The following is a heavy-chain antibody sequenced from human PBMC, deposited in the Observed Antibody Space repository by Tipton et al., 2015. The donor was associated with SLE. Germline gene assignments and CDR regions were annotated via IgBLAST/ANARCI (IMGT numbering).Heavy chain of an antibody. CDR3: ARDLIVVVPAALDYYYGMDV. CDR2: ISSSSSYI. D-gene: IGHD2-2*01. Sequence: SLRLSCAASGFTFSSYSMNWVRQAPGKGLEWVSSISSSSSYIYYADSVKGRFTISRDNAKNSLYLQMNSLRAEDTAVYYCARDLIVVVPAALDYYYGMDVWGQGTTVTVSS. V-gene: IGHV3-21*01. CDR1: GFTFSSYS. J-gene: IGHJ6*02.